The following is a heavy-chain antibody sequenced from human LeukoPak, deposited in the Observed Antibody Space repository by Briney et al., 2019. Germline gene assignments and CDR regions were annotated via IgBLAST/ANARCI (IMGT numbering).Heavy chain of an antibody. Sequence: SVKVSCKASGYTFTSYDINWVRQATGQGLEWMGGIIPIFGTANYAQKFQGRVTITTDESTSTAYMELSGLRSEDTAVYYCAMPPAGPAAYYYYMDVWGKGTTVTVSS. CDR1: GYTFTSYD. D-gene: IGHD1-14*01. J-gene: IGHJ6*03. CDR3: AMPPAGPAAYYYYMDV. CDR2: IIPIFGTA. V-gene: IGHV1-69*05.